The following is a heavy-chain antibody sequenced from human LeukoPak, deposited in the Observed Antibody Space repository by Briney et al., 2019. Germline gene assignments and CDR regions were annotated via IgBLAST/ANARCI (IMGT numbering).Heavy chain of an antibody. J-gene: IGHJ5*02. CDR1: GFTFSSYS. D-gene: IGHD5-18*01. Sequence: GGSLRLSCAASGFTFSSYSMNWVRQAPGKGLEWVSSISSSSSYIYYADSVKGRFTISRDNAKNSLYLQMNSLRAEDTAVYYCARGRYGMVNSGSNWFGPWGQGTLVTVSS. CDR2: ISSSSSYI. V-gene: IGHV3-21*01. CDR3: ARGRYGMVNSGSNWFGP.